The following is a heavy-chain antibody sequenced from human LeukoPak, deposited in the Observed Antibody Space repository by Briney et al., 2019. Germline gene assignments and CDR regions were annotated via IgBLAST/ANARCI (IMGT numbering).Heavy chain of an antibody. D-gene: IGHD3-22*01. CDR1: GFTFSSYG. J-gene: IGHJ4*02. CDR3: AKALTGRTGGYFDSSGTH. CDR2: IRYDGSNK. Sequence: GGSLRLSCAASGFTFSSYGMHWVRQAPGKGLEWVAFIRYDGSNKYYADSVKGRFTISRDNSKNTLYLQMNSLRAEDTAVYYCAKALTGRTGGYFDSSGTHWGQGTLVTVSS. V-gene: IGHV3-30*02.